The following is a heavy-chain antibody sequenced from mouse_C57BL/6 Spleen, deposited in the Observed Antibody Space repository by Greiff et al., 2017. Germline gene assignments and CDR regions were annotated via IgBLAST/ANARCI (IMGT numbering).Heavy chain of an antibody. CDR2: ISSGGSYT. CDR3: ARHPQLGRLDY. CDR1: GFTFSSYG. J-gene: IGHJ2*01. Sequence: EVKLMESGGDLVKPGGSLKLSCAASGFTFSSYGMSWVRQTPDKRLEWVATISSGGSYTYYPDSVKGRFTISRDNAKNTLYLQMSSLKSEDTAMYYCARHPQLGRLDYWGQGTTLTVSS. V-gene: IGHV5-6*01. D-gene: IGHD4-1*02.